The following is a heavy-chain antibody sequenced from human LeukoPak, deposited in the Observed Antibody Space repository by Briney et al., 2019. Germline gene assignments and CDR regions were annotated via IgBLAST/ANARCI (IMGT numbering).Heavy chain of an antibody. D-gene: IGHD3-16*01. CDR2: IYYSGNI. CDR3: ARQGDYAWGSFLPTWFDP. J-gene: IGHJ5*02. Sequence: SETLSLTCTVSGGSMSSSSFYWAWIRQSPGKGLEWIGSIYYSGNIHYNLSLKSRVTISVDTSKNQFSLKLDSVTAADTAVYYCARQGDYAWGSFLPTWFDPWGQGTLVTVSS. V-gene: IGHV4-39*01. CDR1: GGSMSSSSFY.